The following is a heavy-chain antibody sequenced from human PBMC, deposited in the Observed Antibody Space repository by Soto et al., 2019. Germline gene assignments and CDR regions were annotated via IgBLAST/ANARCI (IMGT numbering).Heavy chain of an antibody. CDR3: AKDYIWGSYRPRGVFDY. CDR2: ISGSGGST. CDR1: GFTFSSYA. J-gene: IGHJ4*02. Sequence: EVQLLESGGGLVQPGGSLRLSCAASGFTFSSYAMSWVRQAPGKGLEWVSTISGSGGSTYYADSVKGRFTISRDNSKNTLYLQMNSLRAEHTAVYYCAKDYIWGSYRPRGVFDYWGQGTLVTVSS. V-gene: IGHV3-23*01. D-gene: IGHD3-16*02.